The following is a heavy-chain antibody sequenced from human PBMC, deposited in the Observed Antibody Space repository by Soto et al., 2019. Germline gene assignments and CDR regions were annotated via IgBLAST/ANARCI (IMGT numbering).Heavy chain of an antibody. V-gene: IGHV3-23*01. D-gene: IGHD2-15*01. CDR1: GFTFSSYA. CDR2: ISDIGVTT. CDR3: AKGYCSGGRCYAIFGF. J-gene: IGHJ4*02. Sequence: GGSLRLSCAASGFTFSSYAMSWVRQAPGKGLEWVSAISDIGVTTYYADSVKGRFTISRDNSKNTLYLQMNSLRAEDTAVYYCAKGYCSGGRCYAIFGFWGQGALVTVSS.